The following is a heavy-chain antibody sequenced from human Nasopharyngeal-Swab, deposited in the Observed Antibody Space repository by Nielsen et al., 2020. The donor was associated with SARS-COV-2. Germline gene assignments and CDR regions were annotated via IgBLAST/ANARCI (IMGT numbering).Heavy chain of an antibody. D-gene: IGHD5-18*01. CDR1: GFIFSNYW. CDR2: IKQDGSEM. V-gene: IGHV3-7*01. Sequence: GGSLRLSCAASGFIFSNYWMTWVRQAPGKGLEWVANIKQDGSEMYYVDSMKGRFTISRDNAKNSVYLQINSLRAEDTALYFCARDGYSYDFSSYYMDVWGKGTTVTVSS. J-gene: IGHJ6*03. CDR3: ARDGYSYDFSSYYMDV.